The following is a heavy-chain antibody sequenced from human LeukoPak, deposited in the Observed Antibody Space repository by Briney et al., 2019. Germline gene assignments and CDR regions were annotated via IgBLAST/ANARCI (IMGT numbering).Heavy chain of an antibody. CDR1: GGSISSYY. Sequence: SETLSLTCTVSGGSISSYYWSWIRQPAGKGLEWIGRIYTSGSTNYNPSLKSRVTMSVDTSKNQFSLKLSSVTPEDTAVYYCASTWGEMGWFDPWGQGTLVTVSS. J-gene: IGHJ5*02. D-gene: IGHD3-16*01. CDR3: ASTWGEMGWFDP. V-gene: IGHV4-4*07. CDR2: IYTSGST.